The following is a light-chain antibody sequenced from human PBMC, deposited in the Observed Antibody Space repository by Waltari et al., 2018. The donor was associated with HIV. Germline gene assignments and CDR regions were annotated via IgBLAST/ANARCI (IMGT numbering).Light chain of an antibody. CDR2: DNI. CDR3: GTWDTNLSVLL. CDR1: YSNIGNNY. J-gene: IGLJ2*01. Sequence: QSVLTQPPSVSAAPGQKVTISCSGTYSNIGNNYVAWYQQLPGTAPKLLIYDNIQRPSGIPDRFSGSKSGTSATLGITGLQTGDEADYYCGTWDTNLSVLLFGGGTKLSVL. V-gene: IGLV1-51*01.